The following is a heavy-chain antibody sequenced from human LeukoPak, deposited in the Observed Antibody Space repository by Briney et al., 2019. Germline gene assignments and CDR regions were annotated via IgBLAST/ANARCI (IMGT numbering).Heavy chain of an antibody. CDR1: GFTFSSYG. Sequence: GRSLRLSCAASGFTFSSYGMHWVRQAPGKGLEWVAVIWYDGSNKYYADSVKGRFTISRDNAKNSLYLQMNSLRAEDTAVYYCACTPTSYYYYYGMDVWGKGTTVTVSS. CDR3: ACTPTSYYYYYGMDV. J-gene: IGHJ6*04. D-gene: IGHD2/OR15-2a*01. CDR2: IWYDGSNK. V-gene: IGHV3-33*03.